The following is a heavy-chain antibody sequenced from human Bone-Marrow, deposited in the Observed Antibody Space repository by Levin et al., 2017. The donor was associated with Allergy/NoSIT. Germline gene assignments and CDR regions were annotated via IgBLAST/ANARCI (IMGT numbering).Heavy chain of an antibody. Sequence: SETLSLTCTVSGASISSNDYYWSWIRQPPGTGLEWIGYIYSSGNTHYNPSLKSRVSMSLDASKNQISLKLNSVTAADTAVYYCARDRDYYDSSGYDIVYYGMDVWGQGTTVTVSS. CDR1: GASISSNDYY. CDR3: ARDRDYYDSSGYDIVYYGMDV. J-gene: IGHJ6*02. D-gene: IGHD3-22*01. CDR2: IYSSGNT. V-gene: IGHV4-30-4*01.